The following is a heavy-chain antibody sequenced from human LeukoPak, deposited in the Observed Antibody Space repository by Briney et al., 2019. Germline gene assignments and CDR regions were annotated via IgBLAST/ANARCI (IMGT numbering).Heavy chain of an antibody. Sequence: AASVKVSCKASGDIFTGSFIHWVRQAPGQGLEWMGWINSNTGGTKFAQKFQGRVTMTRDTSINTAYMELSSLRSDDTAVYYCARADPVAYWGQGTQVTVSS. V-gene: IGHV1-2*02. J-gene: IGHJ4*02. CDR1: GDIFTGSF. CDR2: INSNTGGT. CDR3: ARADPVAY.